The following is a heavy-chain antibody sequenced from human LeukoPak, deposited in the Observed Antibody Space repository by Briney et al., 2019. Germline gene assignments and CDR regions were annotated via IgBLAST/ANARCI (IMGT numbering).Heavy chain of an antibody. D-gene: IGHD3-22*01. CDR2: IKSKTDGGTT. CDR1: GFTFSNAW. V-gene: IGHV3-15*01. Sequence: PGGSLRLSYAASGFTFSNAWVSWVRQAPGKGLEWVGRIKSKTDGGTTDYAAPMKGRFIISRDDSKNTLYLQMNSLKTEDTAVYYCTTDFYDSSGSPDWWGQGTLVTVSS. J-gene: IGHJ4*02. CDR3: TTDFYDSSGSPDW.